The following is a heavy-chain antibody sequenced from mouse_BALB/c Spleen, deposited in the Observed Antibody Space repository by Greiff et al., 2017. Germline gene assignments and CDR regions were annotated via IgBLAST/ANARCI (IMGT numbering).Heavy chain of an antibody. CDR1: GYSITSGYY. CDR3: ARDDYDGETY. Sequence: EVQLVESGPGLVKPSQSLSLTCSVTGYSITSGYYWNWIRQFPGNKLEWMGYISYDGSNNYIPSLKNRISITRDTSKNQFFLKLNSVTTEDTATYYCARDDYDGETYWGQGTLVTVSA. D-gene: IGHD2-4*01. V-gene: IGHV3-6*02. J-gene: IGHJ3*01. CDR2: ISYDGSN.